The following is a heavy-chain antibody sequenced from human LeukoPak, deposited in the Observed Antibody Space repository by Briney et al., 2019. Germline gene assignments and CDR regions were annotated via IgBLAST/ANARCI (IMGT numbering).Heavy chain of an antibody. CDR1: GFTVSSNY. CDR2: IYSGGST. V-gene: IGHV3-66*02. Sequence: PGGSLRLSCAASGFTVSSNYMSWVRQAPGQGLEWVSVIYSGGSTYYADSVKGRFTISRDNSKYTLYLQMNSLRAEDTAVYYCASEGGVVIMDMDVWGQGTTVTVSS. CDR3: ASEGGVVIMDMDV. D-gene: IGHD3-3*01. J-gene: IGHJ6*02.